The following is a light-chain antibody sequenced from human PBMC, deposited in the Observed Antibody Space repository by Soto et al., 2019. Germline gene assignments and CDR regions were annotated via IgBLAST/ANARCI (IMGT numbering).Light chain of an antibody. CDR3: QQSYSSPFT. J-gene: IGKJ3*01. Sequence: DIQMTQSPSSLSASVGDRITITSRATQSISSYLNWYQQKPGKAPNLLIYAASSLHSGVPSKFSGSGSGTDFTLTISSLQPEDFATYYCQQSYSSPFTFGPGTKVDI. CDR1: QSISSY. V-gene: IGKV1-39*01. CDR2: AAS.